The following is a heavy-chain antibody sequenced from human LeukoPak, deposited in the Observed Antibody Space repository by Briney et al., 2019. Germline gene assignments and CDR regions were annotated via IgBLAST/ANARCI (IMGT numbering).Heavy chain of an antibody. D-gene: IGHD6-19*01. J-gene: IGHJ4*02. CDR2: IYTSEST. CDR3: ASLSSGWYFDY. CDR1: GGSISSSSYY. Sequence: PSETLSLTCTVSGGSISSSSYYWSWIRQPAGKGLEWIGRIYTSESTNYNPSLKSRITISVDTSKNQFSLKLSSVTAADTAVYYCASLSSGWYFDYWGQGTLVTVSS. V-gene: IGHV4-61*02.